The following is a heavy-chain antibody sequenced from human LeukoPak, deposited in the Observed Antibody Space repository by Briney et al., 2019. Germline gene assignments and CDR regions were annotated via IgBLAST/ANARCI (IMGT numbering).Heavy chain of an antibody. CDR2: ISGSGGST. D-gene: IGHD2-2*01. V-gene: IGHV3-23*01. CDR3: AKLKGGDIVVVPAARLPDY. Sequence: PGGSLRLSCAASRFTFSSYAMSWVRQAPGKGLEWVSAISGSGGSTYYADSVKGRFTISRDNSKNTLYLQMNSLRAEDTAVYYCAKLKGGDIVVVPAARLPDYWGQGTLVTVSS. J-gene: IGHJ4*02. CDR1: RFTFSSYA.